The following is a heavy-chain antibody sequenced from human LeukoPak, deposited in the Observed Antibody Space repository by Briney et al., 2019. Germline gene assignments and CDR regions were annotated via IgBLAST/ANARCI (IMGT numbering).Heavy chain of an antibody. D-gene: IGHD3-22*01. CDR1: GFIFSHYA. V-gene: IGHV3-64*04. J-gene: IGHJ3*02. CDR2: INSNGGSA. Sequence: SGGPLRLSCSASGFIFSHYAMHWGREAPGKGLEYVSAINSNGGSAYYADSVKGRFTISRDNSKNTLYLQMNSLRAEDTAVYYCARDGFSSGYPYDAFDIWGQGTMVTVSS. CDR3: ARDGFSSGYPYDAFDI.